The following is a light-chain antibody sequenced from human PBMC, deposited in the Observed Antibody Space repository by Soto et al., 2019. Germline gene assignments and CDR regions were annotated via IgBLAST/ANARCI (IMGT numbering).Light chain of an antibody. CDR3: QQRSNWPPLT. CDR1: QSVRTY. J-gene: IGKJ4*01. CDR2: DAS. V-gene: IGKV3-11*01. Sequence: EILLTQSPATLSLSPGERATLSCRASQSVRTYLAWYQPNPGQAPRLLIYDASTRATGIPARFSGSGSVTDFTLTISSLEPEDFAVYYCQQRSNWPPLTFCGGTKVEIK.